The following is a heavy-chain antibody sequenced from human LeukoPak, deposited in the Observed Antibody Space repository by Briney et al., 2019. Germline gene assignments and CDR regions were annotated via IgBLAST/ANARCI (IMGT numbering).Heavy chain of an antibody. V-gene: IGHV4-34*01. J-gene: IGHJ4*02. D-gene: IGHD1-26*01. Sequence: SETLSLTCAVYGGSFSGYYWSWIRQPPGKGLEWIGEINHSGSTNYNPSLKSRVTISVDTSKNQFSLKLSSVTAADTAVYYCARGRFKDVVGAMPREFDYWGQGTLVTVSS. CDR1: GGSFSGYY. CDR2: INHSGST. CDR3: ARGRFKDVVGAMPREFDY.